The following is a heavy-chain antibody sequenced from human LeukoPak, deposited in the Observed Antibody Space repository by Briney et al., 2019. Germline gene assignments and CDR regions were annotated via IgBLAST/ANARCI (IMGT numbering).Heavy chain of an antibody. D-gene: IGHD3-22*01. V-gene: IGHV4-59*01. CDR2: IYYSGST. CDR1: GGSISSYY. J-gene: IGHJ4*02. CDR3: ARDRDYYDSSGSHHRYFDY. Sequence: SETLSLTCTVSGGSISSYYWSWIRQPPGKGLEWIGYIYYSGSTNYNPSLKSRVTISVDTSKNQFSLKLSSVTAADTAVYYCARDRDYYDSSGSHHRYFDYWGQGTLVTVSS.